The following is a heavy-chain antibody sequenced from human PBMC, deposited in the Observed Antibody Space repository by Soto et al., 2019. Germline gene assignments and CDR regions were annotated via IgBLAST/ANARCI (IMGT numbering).Heavy chain of an antibody. J-gene: IGHJ4*02. CDR1: GFTFSSYA. V-gene: IGHV3-30-3*01. CDR3: ARGLGIVGATEFDY. D-gene: IGHD1-26*01. CDR2: ISYDGSNK. Sequence: QVQLVESGGGVVQPGRSLRLSCAASGFTFSSYAMHWVRQAPGKGLEWVAVISYDGSNKYYADSVKGRFTIHRDNSKNTLYLQMNSLRAEDSAVYYCARGLGIVGATEFDYWGQGTLVTVSS.